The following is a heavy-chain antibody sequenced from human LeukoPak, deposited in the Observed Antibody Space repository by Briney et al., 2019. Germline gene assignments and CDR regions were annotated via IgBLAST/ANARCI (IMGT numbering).Heavy chain of an antibody. D-gene: IGHD4-23*01. Sequence: PGGSLRLSCAASGSTFSSYGMHWVRQAPGKGLEWVAVIWYDGSNKYYADSVKGRFTISRDNSKNTLYLQMNSLRAEDTAVYYCARDRDTTVVTWYAFDIWGQGTMVTVPS. CDR2: IWYDGSNK. V-gene: IGHV3-33*01. CDR1: GSTFSSYG. J-gene: IGHJ3*02. CDR3: ARDRDTTVVTWYAFDI.